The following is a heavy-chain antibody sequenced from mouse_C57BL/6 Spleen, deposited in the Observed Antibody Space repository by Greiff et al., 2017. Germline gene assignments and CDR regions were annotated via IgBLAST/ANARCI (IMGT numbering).Heavy chain of an antibody. V-gene: IGHV1-74*01. Sequence: VQLQQSGAELLQPGASVKVSCKASGYTFTSYWMHWVKQRPGPGLEWIGRIHPSDSDTNYNQKFKGKAPLTVDKSSNTADMQLSSLTSEDSAVNYCTRDYDYDGGFDYWGQGTTLTVSS. CDR2: IHPSDSDT. CDR1: GYTFTSYW. CDR3: TRDYDYDGGFDY. D-gene: IGHD2-4*01. J-gene: IGHJ2*01.